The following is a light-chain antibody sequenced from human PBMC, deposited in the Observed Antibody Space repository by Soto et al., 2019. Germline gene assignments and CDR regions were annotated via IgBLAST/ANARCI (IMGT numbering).Light chain of an antibody. V-gene: IGLV2-14*03. CDR1: SSDIGRYNY. CDR3: TTYTTTSAGI. J-gene: IGLJ2*01. Sequence: QSVLRQPASVSGSPGQSITISCTGTSSDIGRYNYVSWYQQHPGMAPPPLIYDVSDRPSGVSNRFSGSKSGNTASLTISGLQAEDEADYFCTTYTTTSAGIFGGGTKVTVL. CDR2: DVS.